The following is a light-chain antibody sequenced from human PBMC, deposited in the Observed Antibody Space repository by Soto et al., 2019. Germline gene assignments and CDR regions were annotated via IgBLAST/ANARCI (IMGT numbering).Light chain of an antibody. J-gene: IGKJ5*01. V-gene: IGKV3-20*01. Sequence: LTQSPGTLSLSPGDRATLSCSASQSVSNNYLAWYQQKPGQAPRRLIYAAFTRATGIPHRFSGGGSGTDFTLTISRLETEDFAVSYCQQYGTSEIIFGQGTRLEIK. CDR2: AAF. CDR3: QQYGTSEII. CDR1: QSVSNNY.